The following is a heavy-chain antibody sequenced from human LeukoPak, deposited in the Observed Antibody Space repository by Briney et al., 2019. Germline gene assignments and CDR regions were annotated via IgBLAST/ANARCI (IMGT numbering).Heavy chain of an antibody. D-gene: IGHD3-10*01. CDR3: VRDSYYYGSGSYPGDY. CDR2: IYAGGRT. CDR1: GFTVSNSY. Sequence: GGSLRLSCEASGFTVSNSYLSWVRQAPGKGPEWVSVIYAGGRTAYADSVKGRLIISRDNPQNTLYLQMNSLRVEDTAVYHCVRDSYYYGSGSYPGDYWGQGTLVSVSS. J-gene: IGHJ4*02. V-gene: IGHV3-66*01.